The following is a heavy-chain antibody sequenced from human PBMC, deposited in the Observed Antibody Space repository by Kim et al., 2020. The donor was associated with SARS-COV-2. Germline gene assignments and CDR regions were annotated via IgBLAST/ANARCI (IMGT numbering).Heavy chain of an antibody. V-gene: IGHV3-21*01. J-gene: IGHJ6*01. D-gene: IGHD2-15*01. CDR1: GFTFSSYS. CDR3: ARERYCSGGSCYLEWGTYYNYGLDV. CDR2: ISSSSSYI. Sequence: GGSLRLSCAASGFTFSSYSMNWVRQAPGKGLEWVSSISSSSSYIYYADSVKGRFTISRDNAKNSLYLQMNSLRAEDTAVYYCARERYCSGGSCYLEWGTYYNYGLDVWGQGTTVTVAA.